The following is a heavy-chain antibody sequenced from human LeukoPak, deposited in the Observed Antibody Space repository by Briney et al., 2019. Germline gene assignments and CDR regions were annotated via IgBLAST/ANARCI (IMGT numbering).Heavy chain of an antibody. J-gene: IGHJ5*02. CDR2: ISGSGGST. D-gene: IGHD6-19*01. CDR3: AKGSAVAGTGWFDP. Sequence: GGSLRLSCAASGFTFSSCAMSWVRQAPGKGLEWVSAISGSGGSTYYADSVKGRFTISRDNSKNTLYLQMNSLRAEDTAVYYCAKGSAVAGTGWFDPWGQGTLVTVSS. CDR1: GFTFSSCA. V-gene: IGHV3-23*01.